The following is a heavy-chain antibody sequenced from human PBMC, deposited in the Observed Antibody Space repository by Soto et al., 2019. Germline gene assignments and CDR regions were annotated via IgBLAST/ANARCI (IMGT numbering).Heavy chain of an antibody. CDR3: ARLGHPGH. Sequence: QVQLVQSGAEVKKPGSSVKVSCTASGGSLRNSVISWVRQAPAQRLEWMGGGIPILGTANYAQKFQGRVTMPADEATSTAYMDLSSLSPDDTAVYYCARLGHPGHWGPGTLVIVSS. V-gene: IGHV1-69*01. J-gene: IGHJ4*02. CDR1: GGSLRNSV. CDR2: GIPILGTA.